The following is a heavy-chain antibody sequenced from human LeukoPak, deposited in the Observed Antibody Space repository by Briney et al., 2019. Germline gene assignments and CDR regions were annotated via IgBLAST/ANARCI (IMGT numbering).Heavy chain of an antibody. J-gene: IGHJ4*02. CDR2: MSGSGGST. CDR1: GFTFSSYA. D-gene: IGHD2-15*01. Sequence: GGSLRLSCAASGFTFSSYAMSWVRQAPRKGLEWVSAMSGSGGSTYYADSVKGRFTISRDNSKNTLYLQMNSLRAEDTAVYYCAKGIDVVVVAATPDYWGQGTLVTVSS. V-gene: IGHV3-23*01. CDR3: AKGIDVVVVAATPDY.